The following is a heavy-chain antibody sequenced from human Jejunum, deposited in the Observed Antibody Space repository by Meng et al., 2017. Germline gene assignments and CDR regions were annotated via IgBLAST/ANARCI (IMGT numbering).Heavy chain of an antibody. D-gene: IGHD1-1*01. CDR1: GFTVSSNY. CDR3: ARDPPRQLNYGMDV. J-gene: IGHJ6*02. CDR2: IYSGGST. Sequence: GGSLRLSCAASGFTVSSNYMSWVRQAPGKGLEWVSVIYSGGSTYYADSVKGRFTISRHNSKNTLYLQMNSLRAEDTAVYYCARDPPRQLNYGMDVWGQGTTVTVSS. V-gene: IGHV3-53*04.